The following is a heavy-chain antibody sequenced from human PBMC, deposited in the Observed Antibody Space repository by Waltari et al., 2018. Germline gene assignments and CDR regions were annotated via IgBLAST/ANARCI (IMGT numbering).Heavy chain of an antibody. CDR2: ITSSGGDT. D-gene: IGHD2-2*01. V-gene: IGHV3-23*01. CDR3: AREKSSWLPTY. CDR1: AFRFTRYF. J-gene: IGHJ4*02. Sequence: EVQLLESGGGLVQPGGSLKLSCAASAFRFTRYFMSWVRQAPGKGLEWVAGITSSGGDTAYADSVKGRFTISRDNSNNTLFLQMSSLSAEDTAVYYCAREKSSWLPTYWGQGTLVTVSS.